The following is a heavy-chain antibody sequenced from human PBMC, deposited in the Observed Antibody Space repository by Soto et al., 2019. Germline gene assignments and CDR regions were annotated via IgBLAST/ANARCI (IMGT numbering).Heavy chain of an antibody. Sequence: EVQLVESGGDLVQPGGSLKLSCAGSGFTFSGAAMHWVRQAPGKGLEWVGRIRSRTNSFATAYAASLKGRFTISRDDSKNTTYLQMNRLNAEDTAVYYCTRRTNDDIRFYYYYGLDVWGQGTAVTVSS. CDR3: TRRTNDDIRFYYYYGLDV. CDR1: GFTFSGAA. J-gene: IGHJ6*02. V-gene: IGHV3-73*01. CDR2: IRSRTNSFAT. D-gene: IGHD3-9*01.